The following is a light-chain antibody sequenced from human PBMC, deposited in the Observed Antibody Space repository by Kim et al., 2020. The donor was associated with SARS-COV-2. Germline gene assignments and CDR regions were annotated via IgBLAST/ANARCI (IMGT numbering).Light chain of an antibody. CDR1: QGISCS. V-gene: IGKV1-8*01. CDR2: VAT. Sequence: GERVALPLRWRQGISCSIHMYQPTPGKAPTLLIYVATTLRSGVPSRFSGSGSGTDFTLTISSLQSEDFATYYCLQYYTYPRTFGQGTKVDIK. J-gene: IGKJ1*01. CDR3: LQYYTYPRT.